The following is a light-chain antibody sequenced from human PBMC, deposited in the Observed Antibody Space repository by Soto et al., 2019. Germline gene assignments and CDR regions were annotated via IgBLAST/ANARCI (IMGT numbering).Light chain of an antibody. J-gene: IGKJ1*01. CDR3: LQGSTWSWT. CDR1: QGIINY. Sequence: LTRAASSLSLNKGARVTITCRASQGIINYLAWYQQKLGKAPKLLIYGASTLQSGVPSRFSGSGSGTDFTLTISTLESEDFAAYYCLQGSTWSWTFGHGTNVAIK. CDR2: GAS. V-gene: IGKV1-8*01.